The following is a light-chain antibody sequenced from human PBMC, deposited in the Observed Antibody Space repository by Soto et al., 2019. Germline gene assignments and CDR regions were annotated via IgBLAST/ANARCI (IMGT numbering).Light chain of an antibody. CDR3: QQGYTTRWT. V-gene: IGKV1-39*01. J-gene: IGKJ1*01. Sequence: DIPMTQSPTSLPASVGDTITITCRASQNIRSYLNWYQQKPGKAPDLLIYATSILQTGVPSRFSGSGTGPDFTLTINGLHPEDFATYFCQQGYTTRWTFGQGTKVEVK. CDR1: QNIRSY. CDR2: ATS.